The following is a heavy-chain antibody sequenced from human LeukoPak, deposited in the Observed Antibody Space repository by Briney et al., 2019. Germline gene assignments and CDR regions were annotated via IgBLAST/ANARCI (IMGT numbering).Heavy chain of an antibody. CDR1: GFSFSNYW. V-gene: IGHV3-74*01. CDR3: ATSLGPLTDY. CDR2: INSNGSST. J-gene: IGHJ4*02. Sequence: GGSLRLSCAASGFSFSNYWMHWVRQTPGKGLVWVSRINSNGSSTTYADSVKGRFTMSRDNAKSTLYQQMSSLRAEDTAVYYCATSLGPLTDYWGQGTLFNVSS. D-gene: IGHD7-27*01.